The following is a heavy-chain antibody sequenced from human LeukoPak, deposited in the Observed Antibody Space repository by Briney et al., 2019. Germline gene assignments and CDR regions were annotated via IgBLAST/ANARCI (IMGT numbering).Heavy chain of an antibody. CDR3: ARGNGIAVAGSYYYYYMDV. D-gene: IGHD6-19*01. CDR2: IKQDGSEK. V-gene: IGHV3-7*01. CDR1: GFNLSSDS. Sequence: PGGSLRLSCAASGFNLSSDSMNWVRQAPGKGLEWVANIKQDGSEKYYVDSVKGRFTISRDNAKNSLYLQMNSLRAENTAVYYCARGNGIAVAGSYYYYYMDVWGKGTTVTISS. J-gene: IGHJ6*03.